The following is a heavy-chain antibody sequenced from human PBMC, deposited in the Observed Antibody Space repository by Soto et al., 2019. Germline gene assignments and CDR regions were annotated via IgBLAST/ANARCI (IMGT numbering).Heavy chain of an antibody. J-gene: IGHJ6*02. CDR1: GGSISSSNW. CDR2: IYHSGST. Sequence: SETLSLTCAVSGGSISSSNWWSWVRQPPGKGLEWIGEIYHSGSTNYNPSLKSRVTISVDKSKNQFSLKLSSVTAADTAVYYCASFYGSGDRYYYYYGMDVWGQGTTVTVSS. V-gene: IGHV4-4*02. CDR3: ASFYGSGDRYYYYYGMDV. D-gene: IGHD3-10*01.